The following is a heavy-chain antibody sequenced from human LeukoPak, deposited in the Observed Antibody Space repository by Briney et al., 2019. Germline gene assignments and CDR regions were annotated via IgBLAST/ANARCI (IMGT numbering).Heavy chain of an antibody. D-gene: IGHD5-18*01. CDR2: IYPGDSDT. CDR3: ARLGTAVVARYFDY. J-gene: IGHJ4*02. Sequence: GESLKISCKGSGYSFTSYWIAWVRQMPGKGLEWMGSIYPGDSDTRYSPSFRGQVTISADKSINTAYLQWSGLKASDTAIYYCARLGTAVVARYFDYWGQGTLVTVSS. V-gene: IGHV5-51*01. CDR1: GYSFTSYW.